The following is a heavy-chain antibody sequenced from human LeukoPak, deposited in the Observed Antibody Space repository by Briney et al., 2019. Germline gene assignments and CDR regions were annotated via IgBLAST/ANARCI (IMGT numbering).Heavy chain of an antibody. V-gene: IGHV4-59*12. CDR3: ARDRGGDYVLFDY. Sequence: SETLSLTCTVSGGSISSYYWSWIRQPPGKGLEWIGYIYYSGSTNYNPSLKSRVTISVDTSKNQFSLKLSSVTAADTAVYYCARDRGGDYVLFDYWGQGTLVTVSS. CDR1: GGSISSYY. D-gene: IGHD2-21*02. J-gene: IGHJ4*02. CDR2: IYYSGST.